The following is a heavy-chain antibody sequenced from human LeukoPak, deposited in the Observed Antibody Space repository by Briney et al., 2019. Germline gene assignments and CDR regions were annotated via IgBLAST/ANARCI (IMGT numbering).Heavy chain of an antibody. D-gene: IGHD5-18*01. CDR1: GGSISSGGYY. CDR3: ARGGGGPRGYSYGYPSY. V-gene: IGHV4-30-2*01. CDR2: INHSGST. J-gene: IGHJ4*02. Sequence: SQTLSLTCTVSGGSISSGGYYWSWIRQPPGKGLEWIGEINHSGSTNYNPSLKSRVTISVDTSKNQFSLKLSSVTAADTAVYYCARGGGGPRGYSYGYPSYWGQGTLVTVSS.